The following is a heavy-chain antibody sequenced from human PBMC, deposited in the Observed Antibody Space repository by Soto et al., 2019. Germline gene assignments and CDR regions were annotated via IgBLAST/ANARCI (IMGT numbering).Heavy chain of an antibody. V-gene: IGHV4-34*01. CDR1: GGSFSGYY. CDR3: ARNGYSSSWYDY. CDR2: INHSGST. J-gene: IGHJ4*02. D-gene: IGHD6-13*01. Sequence: SETLSLTCAVYGGSFSGYYWSWIRQPPGKGLEWIGDINHSGSTNYNPSLKSRVTISVDTSKNQSSLKLSSVTAADTAVYYCARNGYSSSWYDYWGQGTLVTVSS.